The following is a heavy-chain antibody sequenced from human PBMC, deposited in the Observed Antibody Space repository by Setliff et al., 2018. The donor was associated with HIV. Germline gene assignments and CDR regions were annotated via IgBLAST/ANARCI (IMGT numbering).Heavy chain of an antibody. Sequence: VKVSCKASGGTFSSYAISWVRQAPGQGLEWMGGIIPILGIANYAQKFQGRVTITADESTTTVYMEVRSLKSEDTALYYCARGPLYGYDRGYFDYWGQGTLVTVSS. D-gene: IGHD5-12*01. CDR1: GGTFSSYA. J-gene: IGHJ4*02. CDR2: IIPILGIA. V-gene: IGHV1-69*10. CDR3: ARGPLYGYDRGYFDY.